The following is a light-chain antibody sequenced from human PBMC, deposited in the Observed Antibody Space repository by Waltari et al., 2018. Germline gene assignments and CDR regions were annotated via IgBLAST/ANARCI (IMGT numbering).Light chain of an antibody. Sequence: EIVLTQSPGTLSLSPGERATLSCRASQSVSSSYLAWYQQKPGQAPRLLIYDASSSATDIPDRFSGSGSGTDFTLTISRLEPEDFAVYYCQQYGSSPFTFGPGTKVDIK. J-gene: IGKJ3*01. CDR2: DAS. V-gene: IGKV3-20*01. CDR3: QQYGSSPFT. CDR1: QSVSSSY.